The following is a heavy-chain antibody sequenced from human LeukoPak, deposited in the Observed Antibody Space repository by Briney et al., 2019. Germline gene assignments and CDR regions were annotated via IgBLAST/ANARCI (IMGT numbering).Heavy chain of an antibody. J-gene: IGHJ4*02. D-gene: IGHD2-2*01. CDR3: ARSTVVPAAPFDY. Sequence: SQTLSLTCTLSGGSISSGDYFWSWIRQPPGKVLQWLWYIYYSGSTYYNPSLKSRGTISVDTSKNQFSLKLSSVTAADTAVYYCARSTVVPAAPFDYWGQGTLVTVSS. V-gene: IGHV4-30-4*08. CDR2: IYYSGST. CDR1: GGSISSGDYF.